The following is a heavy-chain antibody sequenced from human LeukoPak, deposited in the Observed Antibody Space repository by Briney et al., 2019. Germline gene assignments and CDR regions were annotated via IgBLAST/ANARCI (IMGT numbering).Heavy chain of an antibody. CDR1: GFYFSDYY. J-gene: IGHJ4*02. CDR3: ARGQYSFDS. Sequence: GGSPRLSCAASGFYFSDYYMTWIRQAPGKGLEWVSYISSSGTYTNYADSVKGRFTISRDNAKKSLYLQLNSLRADDTAVYYCARGQYSFDSWGQGTLVTVSS. V-gene: IGHV3-11*06. D-gene: IGHD6-19*01. CDR2: ISSSGTYT.